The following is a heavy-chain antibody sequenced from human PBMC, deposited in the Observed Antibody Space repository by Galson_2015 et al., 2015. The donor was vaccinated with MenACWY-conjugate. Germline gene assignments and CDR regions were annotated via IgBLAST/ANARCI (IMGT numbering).Heavy chain of an antibody. CDR3: TRVAGRSSGYFEL. Sequence: SLRLSCAASGFTFSYYWMHWVRQAPGKGLVWVSHINNDGSNTSYADSVKGRFTISRDNAKNTLYLQMNSLRAEDTAIYYCTRVAGRSSGYFELWGRGTLVTVSS. CDR2: INNDGSNT. J-gene: IGHJ2*01. CDR1: GFTFSYYW. D-gene: IGHD1-14*01. V-gene: IGHV3-74*01.